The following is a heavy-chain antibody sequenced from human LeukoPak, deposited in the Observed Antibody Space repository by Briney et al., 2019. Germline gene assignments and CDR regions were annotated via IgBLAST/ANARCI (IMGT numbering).Heavy chain of an antibody. CDR1: GGSIHSY. V-gene: IGHV4-59*01. J-gene: IGHJ6*03. Sequence: SETLSLTCTVSGGSIHSYWSWIRQPPGKGLEWIGYIYYSGSTNYNPSLKSRVTISVDTSKNQFSLKLSSVTAADTAVYYCARETSQKGAHYMDVWGKGTTVTISS. CDR3: ARETSQKGAHYMDV. CDR2: IYYSGST. D-gene: IGHD3-16*01.